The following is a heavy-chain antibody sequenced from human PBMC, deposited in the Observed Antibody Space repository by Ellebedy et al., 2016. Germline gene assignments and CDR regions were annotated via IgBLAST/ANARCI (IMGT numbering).Heavy chain of an antibody. CDR1: GFNFDVYG. CDR2: ISFDGKTK. J-gene: IGHJ5*02. CDR3: SKGPRFEDWFEP. V-gene: IGHV3-30*18. Sequence: GESLKISCTASGFNFDVYGMHWVRQAPAKGLEWVALISFDGKTKYYADSVRGRFTISRDNSKKTLYLEMHSLRGADTAFYYCSKGPRFEDWFEPWGQGTLVTVS.